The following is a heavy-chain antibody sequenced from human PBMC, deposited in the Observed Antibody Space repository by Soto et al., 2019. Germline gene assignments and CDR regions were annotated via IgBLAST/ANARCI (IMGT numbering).Heavy chain of an antibody. CDR1: GGSFSGYY. V-gene: IGHV4-34*01. CDR3: ARGPLYSSSWYGHYYYYGMDV. Sequence: KPSETLSLTCAVYGGSFSGYYWSWIRQPPGKGLEWIGEINHSGSTNYNPSLKSRVTISVDTSKNQFSLKLSSVTAADTAVYYCARGPLYSSSWYGHYYYYGMDVWGQGTTVTVSS. D-gene: IGHD6-13*01. J-gene: IGHJ6*02. CDR2: INHSGST.